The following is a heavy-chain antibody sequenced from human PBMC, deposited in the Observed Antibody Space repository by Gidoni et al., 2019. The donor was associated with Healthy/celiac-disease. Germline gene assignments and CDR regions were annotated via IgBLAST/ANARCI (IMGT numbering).Heavy chain of an antibody. J-gene: IGHJ4*02. D-gene: IGHD3-10*01. V-gene: IGHV4-39*01. CDR1: GGSISSSSYY. CDR2: IYYTGST. CDR3: ASHQLLWFGELLTYFDY. Sequence: QLQLQESGPGLVKPSETLSLTCTVSGGSISSSSYYWGWIRQPPGKGLEWIGSIYYTGSTYYNPSLKSRVTISVDTSKNQFSLKLSSVTAADTAVYYCASHQLLWFGELLTYFDYWGQGTLVTVSS.